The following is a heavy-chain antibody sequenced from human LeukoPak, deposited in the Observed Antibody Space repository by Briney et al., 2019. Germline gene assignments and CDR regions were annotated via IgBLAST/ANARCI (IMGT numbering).Heavy chain of an antibody. V-gene: IGHV3-33*01. CDR3: ARDGGIAAAGLDY. Sequence: PGRSLRLSCAASGFTFSSYGMHWVRQAPGKGLEWVAVIWCDGSNKYYADSVKGRFTISRDNSKNTLYLQMNSLRAEDTAVYYCARDGGIAAAGLDYWGQGTLVTVSS. D-gene: IGHD6-13*01. CDR2: IWCDGSNK. J-gene: IGHJ4*02. CDR1: GFTFSSYG.